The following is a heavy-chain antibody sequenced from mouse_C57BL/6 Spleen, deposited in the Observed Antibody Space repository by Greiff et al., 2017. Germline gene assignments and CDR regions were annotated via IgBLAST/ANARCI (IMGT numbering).Heavy chain of an antibody. CDR2: ISDGGSYT. J-gene: IGHJ3*01. V-gene: IGHV5-4*01. Sequence: EVQRVESGGGLVKPGGSLKLSCAASGFTFSSYAMSWVRQTPEKRLEWVATISDGGSYTYYPDNVKGRFTISRDNAKNNLYLQMSHLKSEDTAMYYCARAAPWFAYWGQGTLVTVSA. CDR1: GFTFSSYA. CDR3: ARAAPWFAY.